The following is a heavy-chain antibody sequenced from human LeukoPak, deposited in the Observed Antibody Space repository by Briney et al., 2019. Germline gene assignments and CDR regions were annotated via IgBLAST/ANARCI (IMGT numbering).Heavy chain of an antibody. J-gene: IGHJ6*02. D-gene: IGHD3-22*01. CDR1: GFTFDDYA. V-gene: IGHV3-9*01. CDR3: AKDLSSAITSALVLDV. Sequence: GGSLRLSCTVSGFTFDDYAMHWVRHTPGKGLEWVAGITWNRDNIGYGDSVKGRFTISRDNVKNVLYLQMNSLRPEDTALYYCAKDLSSAITSALVLDVWGQGTTVTVSS. CDR2: ITWNRDNI.